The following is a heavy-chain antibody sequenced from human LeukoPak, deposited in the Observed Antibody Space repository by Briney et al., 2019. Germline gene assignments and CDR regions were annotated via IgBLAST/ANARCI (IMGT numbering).Heavy chain of an antibody. Sequence: SQTLSLTCTVSDASIRGGGYYWSWIRQHPGKGLEWIAYIYDNGSTYYNPALKSRVTISVDTSKNQFSLDLRSVTAADTAVYYCARIRGGRGLWWFHSHFDPWCQGTLVTVSS. CDR2: IYDNGST. V-gene: IGHV4-31*03. CDR3: ARIRGGRGLWWFHSHFDP. CDR1: DASIRGGGYY. J-gene: IGHJ5*02. D-gene: IGHD4/OR15-4a*01.